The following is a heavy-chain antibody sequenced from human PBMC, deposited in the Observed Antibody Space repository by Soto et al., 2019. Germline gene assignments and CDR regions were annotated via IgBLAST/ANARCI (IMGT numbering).Heavy chain of an antibody. CDR2: IKPSGTTT. CDR3: AGPQITIHVYSGMEV. CDR1: GYTFTRYY. J-gene: IGHJ6*02. V-gene: IGHV1-46*03. Sequence: QVQLVQSGAEVKKPGASVKVSCKAYGYTFTRYYMYWVRQATGQGLELLGIIKPSGTTTDYEQKFQGSVTMTRDTSPITDNIELSSLRSEDTSVYYSAGPQITIHVYSGMEVWGQGTTV. D-gene: IGHD2-21*01.